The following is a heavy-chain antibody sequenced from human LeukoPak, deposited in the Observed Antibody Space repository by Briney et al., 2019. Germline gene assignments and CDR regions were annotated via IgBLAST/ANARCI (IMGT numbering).Heavy chain of an antibody. V-gene: IGHV4-59*01. CDR1: GSSISSYY. Sequence: KPSETLSLTCTVSGSSISSYYWSWIRQPPGKGLEWIGYIYYSGSTNYNPSLKSRVTISVDTSKNQFSLKLSSVTAADTAVYYCERMIVASNTYYFDYWGQGTLVTVSS. CDR2: IYYSGST. D-gene: IGHD5-12*01. J-gene: IGHJ4*02. CDR3: ERMIVASNTYYFDY.